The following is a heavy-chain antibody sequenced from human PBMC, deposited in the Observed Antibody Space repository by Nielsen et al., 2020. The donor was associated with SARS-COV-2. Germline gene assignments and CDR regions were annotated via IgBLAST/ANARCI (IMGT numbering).Heavy chain of an antibody. CDR1: GGSISSSSYY. CDR2: IYYSGST. V-gene: IGHV4-39*01. D-gene: IGHD3-10*01. J-gene: IGHJ3*02. CDR3: ASNTYNVNDAFDI. Sequence: GSLRLSCTVSGGSISSSSYYWGWIRQPPGKGLEWIANIYYSGSTFYNPSLKSRVTISMDTSENQFSLKLTSVTAADTAVYYCASNTYNVNDAFDIWGQGTMVTVSS.